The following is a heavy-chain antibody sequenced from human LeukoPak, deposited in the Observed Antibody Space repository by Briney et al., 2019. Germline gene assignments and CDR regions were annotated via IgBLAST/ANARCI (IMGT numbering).Heavy chain of an antibody. CDR1: GFTFSSYG. Sequence: GGSLRLSCAASGFTFSSYGMHWVRQAPGKGLEWVAVISYDGSNKYYADSVKGRFTISRDNSKNTPYLQMNSLRAEDTAVYYCAKATGDIVVVPAASDYWGQGTLVTVSS. J-gene: IGHJ4*02. CDR3: AKATGDIVVVPAASDY. V-gene: IGHV3-30*18. CDR2: ISYDGSNK. D-gene: IGHD2-2*01.